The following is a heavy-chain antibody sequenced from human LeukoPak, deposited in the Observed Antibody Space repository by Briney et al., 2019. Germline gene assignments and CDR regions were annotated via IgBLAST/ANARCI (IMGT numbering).Heavy chain of an antibody. V-gene: IGHV4-61*01. CDR2: IYYSGST. J-gene: IGHJ4*02. CDR1: GYSVSSGSYY. D-gene: IGHD1-26*01. CDR3: ARAAYSGSYHSDY. Sequence: SETLSLTCTVSGYSVSSGSYYWNWIRQPPGKGLEWIGYIYYSGSTNYNPSLKSRVTISVDTSKNQFSLKLSSVTAADTAVYYCARAAYSGSYHSDYWGQGTLVTVSS.